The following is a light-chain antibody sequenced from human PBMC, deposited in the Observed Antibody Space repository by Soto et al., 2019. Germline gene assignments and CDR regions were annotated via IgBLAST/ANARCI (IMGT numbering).Light chain of an antibody. CDR2: GAS. CDR3: QQYGSSPLT. V-gene: IGKV3-20*01. Sequence: EIVLTQSPGTLSLSPGDRATLSCRASQSVSSSCLAWYQQKPGLAPRLLIFGASSRATGIPDRFSGSGSGTDFTLTISRLEPEDFAVYYCQQYGSSPLTFGPGTKVDI. CDR1: QSVSSSC. J-gene: IGKJ3*01.